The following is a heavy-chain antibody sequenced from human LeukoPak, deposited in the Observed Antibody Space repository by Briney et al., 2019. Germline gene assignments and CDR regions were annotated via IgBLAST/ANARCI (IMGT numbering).Heavy chain of an antibody. CDR3: ARDGPDPHFDY. Sequence: GASVKVSCKASGGTFSSYAISWVRQAPGQGLEWMGWISTYNGDTNYAQKLQGRVTMTTDTSTSTAYMELRSLRSDDTAVYYCARDGPDPHFDYWGQGTLVTVSS. V-gene: IGHV1-18*01. CDR2: ISTYNGDT. CDR1: GGTFSSYA. J-gene: IGHJ4*02.